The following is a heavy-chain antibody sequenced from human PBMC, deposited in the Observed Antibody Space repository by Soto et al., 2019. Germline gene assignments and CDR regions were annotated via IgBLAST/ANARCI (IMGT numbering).Heavy chain of an antibody. V-gene: IGHV4-39*02. CDR1: GGSISSSSYY. J-gene: IGHJ3*02. Sequence: SETLSLTCTVSGGSISSSSYYWGWIRQPPGKGLEWIGSIYYSGSTYYNPSLKSRVTISVDTSKNQFSLKLSSVTAADTAVYYCARDPLRLRGPLSAFDIWGQGTMVTVSS. CDR2: IYYSGST. CDR3: ARDPLRLRGPLSAFDI. D-gene: IGHD4-17*01.